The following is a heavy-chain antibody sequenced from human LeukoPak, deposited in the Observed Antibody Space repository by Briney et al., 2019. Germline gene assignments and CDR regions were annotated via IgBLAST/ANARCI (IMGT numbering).Heavy chain of an antibody. CDR2: ISYDGSNR. CDR1: GFTFSSYA. D-gene: IGHD2/OR15-2a*01. J-gene: IGHJ4*02. CDR3: AREFLWLDY. V-gene: IGHV3-30-3*01. Sequence: PGRSLRLSCAASGFTFSSYAMHWVRQAPGKGLEWVAVISYDGSNRYYADSVKGRFTISRDNSKNTLYLQMNSLRPEDTAVYCCAREFLWLDYWGQGTLATVSS.